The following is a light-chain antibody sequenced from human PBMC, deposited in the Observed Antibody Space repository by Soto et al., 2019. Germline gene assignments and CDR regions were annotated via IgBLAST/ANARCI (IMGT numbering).Light chain of an antibody. V-gene: IGKV1-5*03. J-gene: IGKJ1*01. Sequence: DIQMTQSPSTLSASVGDRVTITCRASQRISTWLAWYQQKPGKAPKLLIYKASTLESGVPSRFSGSGSWTEFTLTISSLQPDDFATYYCQQYNSYSSFGQGTKVEIK. CDR1: QRISTW. CDR2: KAS. CDR3: QQYNSYSS.